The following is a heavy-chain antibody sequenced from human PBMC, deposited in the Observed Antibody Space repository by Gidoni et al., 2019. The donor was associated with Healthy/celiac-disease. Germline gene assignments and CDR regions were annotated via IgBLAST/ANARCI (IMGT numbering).Heavy chain of an antibody. Sequence: QLQLQESGPGLVKPSETLSLTCTVSGGSISSRSYYWGWIRQPPGKGLEWIGSIHYSGSTYYNPSLKSRVTISVDTSKNQFSLKLSSVTAADTAVYYCARRVGYCSSTSCYRDAFDIWGQGTMVTVSS. CDR3: ARRVGYCSSTSCYRDAFDI. CDR2: IHYSGST. V-gene: IGHV4-39*01. D-gene: IGHD2-2*01. J-gene: IGHJ3*02. CDR1: GGSISSRSYY.